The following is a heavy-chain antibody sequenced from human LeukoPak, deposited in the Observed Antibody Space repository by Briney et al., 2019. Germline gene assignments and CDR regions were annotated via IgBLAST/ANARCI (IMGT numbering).Heavy chain of an antibody. D-gene: IGHD1-26*01. CDR2: INPTGGST. J-gene: IGHJ5*02. CDR3: ARDNSVGDNAWWFDP. CDR1: GGTFISYF. V-gene: IGHV1-46*01. Sequence: SSVKVSCKASGGTFISYFISWVRQAPGQGLEWMGLINPTGGSTGYAQKFQGRVTMTRDMSTSTDYMELSTLRSEDTAIYYCARDNSVGDNAWWFDPWGQGTLVTVSS.